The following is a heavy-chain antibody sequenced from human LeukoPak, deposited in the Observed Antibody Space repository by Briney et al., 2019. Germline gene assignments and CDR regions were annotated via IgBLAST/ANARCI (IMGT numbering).Heavy chain of an antibody. V-gene: IGHV1-18*01. D-gene: IGHD2-2*01. Sequence: ASVKVSCKASGYTFTSYGISWVRQAPGQGLEWMGWISAYNGNTNYAQKLQGRATMTTDTSTSTACMELRSLRSDDTAVYYCARDGDIVVVPAATYPYYFDYWGQGTLVTVSS. J-gene: IGHJ4*02. CDR2: ISAYNGNT. CDR1: GYTFTSYG. CDR3: ARDGDIVVVPAATYPYYFDY.